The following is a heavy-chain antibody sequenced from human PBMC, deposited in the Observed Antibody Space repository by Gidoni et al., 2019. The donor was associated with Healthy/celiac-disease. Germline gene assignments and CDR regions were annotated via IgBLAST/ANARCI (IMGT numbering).Heavy chain of an antibody. J-gene: IGHJ4*02. D-gene: IGHD6-13*01. CDR2: IYSGGST. V-gene: IGHV3-53*01. CDR1: EFTVSSNY. CDR3: ARPKYSSSWAPLDY. Sequence: EVQLVESGGGFIQPGWSLRLSCAASEFTVSSNYMRCVRQAPGTGLEWVSVIYSGGSTYYADAVKGRFTISRDNSKNTLYLKMNSLRAEDTAVYYCARPKYSSSWAPLDYWGQGTLVTVSS.